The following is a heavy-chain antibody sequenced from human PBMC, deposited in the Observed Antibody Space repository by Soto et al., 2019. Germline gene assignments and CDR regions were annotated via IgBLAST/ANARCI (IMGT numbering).Heavy chain of an antibody. CDR2: ISNGGGAA. CDR1: GFTFSSYA. V-gene: IGHV3-23*01. CDR3: AKTHSSSSRWFDP. D-gene: IGHD6-6*01. Sequence: GGSLRLSCAASGFTFSSYAMSWVRQAPGKGLEWVAAISNGGGAAYYGVSVKGRATIFRDNSQNTLFLQLNALSAEDTAVYYCAKTHSSSSRWFDPWGQGTLVTVSS. J-gene: IGHJ5*02.